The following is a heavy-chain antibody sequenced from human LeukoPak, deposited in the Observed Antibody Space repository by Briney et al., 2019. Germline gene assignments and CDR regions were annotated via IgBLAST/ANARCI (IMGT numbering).Heavy chain of an antibody. J-gene: IGHJ4*02. D-gene: IGHD1-26*01. V-gene: IGHV3-23*01. CDR1: GFTFTSYS. Sequence: GSLLLSCAASGFTFTSYSMNWFRQAPGKGLEWVSTISGGGGSTYYADSVKGRFTISRDNSKNTLYLQVNSLRAEDTAVYYCAKGGKWDVTPFDYWGQGTLVTVSS. CDR3: AKGGKWDVTPFDY. CDR2: ISGGGGST.